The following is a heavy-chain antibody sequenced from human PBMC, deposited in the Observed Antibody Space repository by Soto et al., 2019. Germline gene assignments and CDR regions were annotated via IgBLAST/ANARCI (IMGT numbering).Heavy chain of an antibody. CDR2: IYSGGST. CDR3: ARDFYYYGSGTMGGYFDY. V-gene: IGHV3-66*01. CDR1: GLTVSSNY. J-gene: IGHJ4*02. Sequence: EVQLVESGGGLVQPGGSLRLSCAASGLTVSSNYMSWVRQAPGKGLEWVSVIYSGGSTYYADSVKGRFTISRDNSKNTLYLQMNSLGAEDTAVYYCARDFYYYGSGTMGGYFDYWGQGTLVTVSS. D-gene: IGHD3-10*01.